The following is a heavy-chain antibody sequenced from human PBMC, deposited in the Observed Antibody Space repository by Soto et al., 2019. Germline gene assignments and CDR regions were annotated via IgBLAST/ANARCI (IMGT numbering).Heavy chain of an antibody. D-gene: IGHD6-25*01. CDR2: VNPTGGST. J-gene: IGHJ4*02. Sequence: QVQLVQSGAEVKKPGASVRVSCKASGYTFTSYYIHWVRQAPGQGLEWMAIVNPTGGSTNYAQKFTGRITVTCDTSSSTDLMELNSLRYEDTAVYYCARHLAAGDSWGQGTLVTVSS. CDR3: ARHLAAGDS. CDR1: GYTFTSYY. V-gene: IGHV1-46*03.